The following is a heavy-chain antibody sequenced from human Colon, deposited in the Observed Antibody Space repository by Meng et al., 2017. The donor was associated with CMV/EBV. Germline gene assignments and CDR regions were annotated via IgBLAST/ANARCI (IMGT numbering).Heavy chain of an antibody. CDR1: GFTFSSYA. CDR2: ISGSGGET. Sequence: GESLKISCAASGFTFSSYAMSWVRQALGKGLEWVSAISGSGGETYYADSVKGRFAVSRDNSKNMVYLQMNSLRPEDTALYFCAKQTVVATTGAFDVWGQGTVVTVSS. J-gene: IGHJ3*01. D-gene: IGHD2-15*01. V-gene: IGHV3-23*01. CDR3: AKQTVVATTGAFDV.